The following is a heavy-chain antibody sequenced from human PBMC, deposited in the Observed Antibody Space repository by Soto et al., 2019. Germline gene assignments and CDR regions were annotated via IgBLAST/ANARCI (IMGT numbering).Heavy chain of an antibody. D-gene: IGHD1-26*01. CDR1: GYTFTSYY. CDR3: ARGSESYRLLGAFDI. Sequence: GASVKVSCKASGYTFTSYYMHWVRQAPGQGLEWMGIINPSGGSTSYAQKFQGRVTMTRDTSTSTAYMELSSLRSEDTAVYYCARGSESYRLLGAFDIWGQGTMVTVSS. CDR2: INPSGGST. V-gene: IGHV1-46*01. J-gene: IGHJ3*02.